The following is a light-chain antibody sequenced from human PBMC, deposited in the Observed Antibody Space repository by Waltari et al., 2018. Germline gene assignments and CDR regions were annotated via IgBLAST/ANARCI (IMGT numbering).Light chain of an antibody. CDR3: QTWGTGIRV. Sequence: QVVLTQSPSASASLGASVTLTCTLSGGQSGYAIPWHQQQPEKGPRYLMKLNSGGSHTKGDGIPDRFSGSSSGAERYLTISSLQSEDEADYYCQTWGTGIRVFGGGTRLTVL. CDR1: GGQSGYA. J-gene: IGLJ3*02. CDR2: LNSGGSH. V-gene: IGLV4-69*01.